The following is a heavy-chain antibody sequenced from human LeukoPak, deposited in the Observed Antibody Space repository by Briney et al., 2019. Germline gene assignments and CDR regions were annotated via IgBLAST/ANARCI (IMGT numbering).Heavy chain of an antibody. J-gene: IGHJ5*02. CDR2: IYHSGST. D-gene: IGHD3-10*01. CDR1: GYSISSGYY. CDR3: ARDRVSTRYGSGSYLRWFDP. V-gene: IGHV4-38-2*02. Sequence: SETLSLTCTVSGYSISSGYYWGWIRQPPGKGLEWIGSIYHSGSTYYNPSLKSRVTISVDTSKNQFSLKLSSVTAADTAVYYCARDRVSTRYGSGSYLRWFDPWGQGTLVTVSS.